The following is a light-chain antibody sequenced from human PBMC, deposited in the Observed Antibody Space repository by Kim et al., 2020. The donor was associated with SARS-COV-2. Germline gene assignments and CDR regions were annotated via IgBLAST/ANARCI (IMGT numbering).Light chain of an antibody. J-gene: IGKJ4*01. CDR1: QSVDSNY. CDR2: GAS. Sequence: EIVLTQSPGTLSLSPGERATLSCRASQSVDSNYLAWYQQKPGQAPWLLIYGASNRATGIPDRFSGSGSGTDFTLTISRLAPEDFGVYYCQQYGTSLLTFGGGTKVEI. CDR3: QQYGTSLLT. V-gene: IGKV3-20*01.